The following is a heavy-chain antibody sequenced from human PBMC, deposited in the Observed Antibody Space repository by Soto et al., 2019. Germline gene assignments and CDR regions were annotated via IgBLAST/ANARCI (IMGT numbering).Heavy chain of an antibody. Sequence: SVKVSCKASGGTFSSYAISWVRQAPGQGLEWMGGIIPIFGTANYAQKFQGRVTITADESTSTAYMELSSLRSEDTAVYYCARDSSSWIKSNYGMDVWGQGTTVTVSS. D-gene: IGHD6-13*01. CDR3: ARDSSSWIKSNYGMDV. CDR2: IIPIFGTA. J-gene: IGHJ6*02. V-gene: IGHV1-69*13. CDR1: GGTFSSYA.